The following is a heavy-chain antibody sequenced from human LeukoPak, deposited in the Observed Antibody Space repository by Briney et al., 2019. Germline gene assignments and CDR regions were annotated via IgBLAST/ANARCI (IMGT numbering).Heavy chain of an antibody. V-gene: IGHV1-2*02. Sequence: PVASVKVSCKASGYTFTGYYMHWVRQAPGQGLEWMRWINPNSGGTNYAQKFQGRVTMTRDTSISTAYMELSRLRSDDTAVYYCARDMNPSTEEYSLEWLSRGGNDYWGQGTLVTVSS. J-gene: IGHJ4*02. D-gene: IGHD3-3*01. CDR3: ARDMNPSTEEYSLEWLSRGGNDY. CDR2: INPNSGGT. CDR1: GYTFTGYY.